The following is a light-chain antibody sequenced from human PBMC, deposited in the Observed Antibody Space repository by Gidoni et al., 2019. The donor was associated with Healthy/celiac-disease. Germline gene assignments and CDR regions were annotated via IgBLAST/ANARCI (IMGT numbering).Light chain of an antibody. CDR1: QNVSSY. CDR2: DAS. V-gene: IGKV3-11*01. CDR3: QQRSNWPPYT. J-gene: IGKJ2*01. Sequence: EIVLPQSPATLSLSPGERATLSCRASQNVSSYFAWYQQKPGQAPRLLIYDASNRATGIPARFSGSGSGTDFTLTISSLEPEDFAVYYCQQRSNWPPYTFGQGTKLEIK.